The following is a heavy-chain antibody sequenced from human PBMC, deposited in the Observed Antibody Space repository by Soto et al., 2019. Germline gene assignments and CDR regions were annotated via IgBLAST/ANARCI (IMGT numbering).Heavy chain of an antibody. J-gene: IGHJ5*02. D-gene: IGHD2-21*01. CDR2: ISYDGSNK. CDR1: EFTFSSYG. CDR3: ARHGLFA. V-gene: IGHV3-30*03. Sequence: PGGSLRLSCAASEFTFSSYGMHWVRQAPGKGLEWVAVISYDGSNKYYADSVKGRFTISRDNSKNTLYLQMNSLRAEDTAVYYCARHGLFAWGQGTLVTVSS.